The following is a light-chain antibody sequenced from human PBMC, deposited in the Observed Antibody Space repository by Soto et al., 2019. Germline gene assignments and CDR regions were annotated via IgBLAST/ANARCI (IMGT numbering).Light chain of an antibody. J-gene: IGKJ1*01. CDR3: QQYNSWPPWM. CDR1: QSVGSN. V-gene: IGKV3-15*01. CDR2: GAS. Sequence: EIVMTQSPATLSVSPGERATLSCGASQSVGSNLAWYQQKPGQAPRLLIYGASTRATGIPARFGGGGSGTEFTLTISSLQSEDFAVYYCQQYNSWPPWMFGQGTKV.